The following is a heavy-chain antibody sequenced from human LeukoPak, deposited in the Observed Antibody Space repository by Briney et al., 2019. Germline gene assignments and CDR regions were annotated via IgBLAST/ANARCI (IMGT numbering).Heavy chain of an antibody. J-gene: IGHJ4*02. CDR3: AKDRTYSGYDALDY. D-gene: IGHD5-12*01. CDR2: ISWNSGAT. V-gene: IGHV3-9*01. CDR1: GFTFDDYS. Sequence: SLRLSCAASGFTFDDYSIHWGRQAPGKGLEWVAGISWNSGATGYADSVERRFSVSRDNAKNSLYLRMDSLRTEDTALYYCAKDRTYSGYDALDYWGQGTLVTVSS.